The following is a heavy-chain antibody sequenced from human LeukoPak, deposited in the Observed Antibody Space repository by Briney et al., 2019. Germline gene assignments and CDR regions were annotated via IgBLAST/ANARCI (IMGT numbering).Heavy chain of an antibody. V-gene: IGHV1-8*02. J-gene: IGHJ4*02. CDR2: MNPNSGNT. CDR3: ARAQWELLIDY. D-gene: IGHD1-26*01. CDR1: GYTFAGYY. Sequence: ASVKVSCKASGYTFAGYYMHWVRQAPGQGLEWMGWMNPNSGNTGYAQKFQGRVTMTRNTSISTAYMELSSLRSEDTAVYYCARAQWELLIDYWGQGTLVTVSS.